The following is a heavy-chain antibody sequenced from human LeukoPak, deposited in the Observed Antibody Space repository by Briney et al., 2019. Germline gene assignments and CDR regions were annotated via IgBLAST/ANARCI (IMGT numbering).Heavy chain of an antibody. J-gene: IGHJ4*02. D-gene: IGHD5-18*01. CDR2: ISPNSGGT. V-gene: IGHV1-2*02. CDR3: AQIQLWTGGDPRDY. CDR1: GYTFTGYF. Sequence: GASVKVSCKASGYTFTGYFIHGVRQAPGQGLEWMGWISPNSGGTNYAQKFQGRVTMTRDTSISTAYMELSRLRSDDTAVYYCAQIQLWTGGDPRDYSGQGNPVTVSS.